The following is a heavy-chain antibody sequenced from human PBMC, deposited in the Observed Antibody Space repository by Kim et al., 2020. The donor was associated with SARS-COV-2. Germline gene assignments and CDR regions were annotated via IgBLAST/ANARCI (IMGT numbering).Heavy chain of an antibody. CDR2: INHSGST. V-gene: IGHV4-34*01. D-gene: IGHD3-3*01. CDR3: ARVIQLRFLDHMDV. J-gene: IGHJ6*03. Sequence: SETLSLTCAVYGGSFSGYYWSWIRQPPGKGLEWIGEINHSGSTNYNPSLKSRVTISVDTSKNQFSLKLSSVTAADTAVYYCARVIQLRFLDHMDVWGKGTTVTVSS. CDR1: GGSFSGYY.